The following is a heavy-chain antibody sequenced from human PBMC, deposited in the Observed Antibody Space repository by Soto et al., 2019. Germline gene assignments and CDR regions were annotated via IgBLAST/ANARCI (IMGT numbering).Heavy chain of an antibody. CDR1: SRSFRDYY. CDR2: INHSGTT. D-gene: IGHD2-21*01. Sequence: SETLSLTCAVYSRSFRDYYWTWIRQPPGKGLEFIGEINHSGTTHYNPSLKSRVTISVDTSKNHFSLKMNSVTAADAAVYYCARSPKSTDFPYYFDFWGQGTLVTVSS. CDR3: ARSPKSTDFPYYFDF. J-gene: IGHJ4*02. V-gene: IGHV4-34*01.